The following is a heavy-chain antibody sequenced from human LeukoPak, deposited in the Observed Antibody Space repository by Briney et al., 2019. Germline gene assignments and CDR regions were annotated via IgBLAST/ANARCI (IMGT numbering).Heavy chain of an antibody. D-gene: IGHD3-22*01. J-gene: IGHJ4*02. Sequence: NSSETLSLTCTVSGGSISSYYWSWIRQPPGKGLEWIGYIYYSGSTNYNPSLKSRVTISVDTSKNQFSLKLSSVTAADTAVYYCARGGPPYYYDSSGYLDCWGQGTLVTVSS. V-gene: IGHV4-59*01. CDR1: GGSISSYY. CDR3: ARGGPPYYYDSSGYLDC. CDR2: IYYSGST.